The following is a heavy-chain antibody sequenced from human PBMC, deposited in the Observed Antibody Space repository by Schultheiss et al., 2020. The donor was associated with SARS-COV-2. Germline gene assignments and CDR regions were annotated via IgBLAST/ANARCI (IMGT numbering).Heavy chain of an antibody. J-gene: IGHJ4*02. CDR1: GFTFSSYA. Sequence: GGSLRLSCAASGFTFSSYAMHWVRQAPGKGLEWVSVIYSGGSTYYADSVKGRFTISRDNSKNTLYLQMSSLRAEDTAVYYCVKPVSVAGTFDYWGQGTLVTVSS. V-gene: IGHV3-66*02. D-gene: IGHD6-19*01. CDR3: VKPVSVAGTFDY. CDR2: IYSGGST.